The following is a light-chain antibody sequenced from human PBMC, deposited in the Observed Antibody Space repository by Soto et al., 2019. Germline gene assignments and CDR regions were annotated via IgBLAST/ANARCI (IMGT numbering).Light chain of an antibody. J-gene: IGKJ1*01. CDR2: GAS. Sequence: AIEMLPALAFLFTSVGDRVTITCRASQGIGTELGWYQLKPGKAPKLLAHGASTLQSGVLPRFSGSGSGTDFTLTISSLQPDDFATYYCLQDFSYPRTFGQGTKV. CDR1: QGIGTE. CDR3: LQDFSYPRT. V-gene: IGKV1-6*02.